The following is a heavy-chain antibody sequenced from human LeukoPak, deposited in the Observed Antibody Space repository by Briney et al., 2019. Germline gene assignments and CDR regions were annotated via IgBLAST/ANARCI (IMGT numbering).Heavy chain of an antibody. CDR3: ARDLNTVTTTPH. V-gene: IGHV4-30-2*01. CDR2: IYHSGST. J-gene: IGHJ4*02. D-gene: IGHD4-17*01. Sequence: PSETLSLTCTVSGDPISRGSFSWTWIRQAPGKGLEWIGYIYHSGSTYYNPSLKSRVTISVDRSKNQFSLKLSSVTAADTAVYYCARDLNTVTTTPHWGQGTLVTVSS. CDR1: GDPISRGSFS.